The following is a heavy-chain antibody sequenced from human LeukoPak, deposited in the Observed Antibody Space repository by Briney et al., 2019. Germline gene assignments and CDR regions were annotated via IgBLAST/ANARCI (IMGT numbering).Heavy chain of an antibody. V-gene: IGHV4-4*07. Sequence: PSETLSLTCTVSGGSITSYYWTYIRQPAGKGLEWIGRIHTSGSTNYNPSLKSRVTMSVDTSKNQFSLNLSSVTAADTAMYYCAREFSGISIAARVFDSWGQGTLVTVSS. D-gene: IGHD6-6*01. CDR2: IHTSGST. CDR1: GGSITSYY. J-gene: IGHJ4*02. CDR3: AREFSGISIAARVFDS.